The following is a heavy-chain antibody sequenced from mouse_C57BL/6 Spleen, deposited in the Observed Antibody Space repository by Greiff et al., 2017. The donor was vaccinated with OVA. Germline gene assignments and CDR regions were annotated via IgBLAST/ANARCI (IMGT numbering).Heavy chain of an antibody. Sequence: QVQLQQPGAELVMPGASVKLSCKASGYTFTSYWMHWVKQRPGQGLEWIGEIDPSDSYTNYNQKFKGKSTLTVDKSSSTAYMQLSSLTSEDSAVYYCARLEYDYFDYWGQGTTLTVSS. V-gene: IGHV1-69*01. J-gene: IGHJ2*01. D-gene: IGHD2-10*02. CDR2: IDPSDSYT. CDR1: GYTFTSYW. CDR3: ARLEYDYFDY.